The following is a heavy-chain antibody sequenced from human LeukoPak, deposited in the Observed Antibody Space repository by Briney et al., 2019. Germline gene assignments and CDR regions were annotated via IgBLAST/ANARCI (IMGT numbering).Heavy chain of an antibody. CDR1: GGSISSYY. J-gene: IGHJ6*03. Sequence: KPPETLSLTCTVSGGSISSYYWSWIRQPAGKGLEWIGRIYTSGSTNYNPSLKSRVTMSVDTSKNQFSLKLSSVTAADTAVYYCARDRSEGYSYGTVYYYYYYMDVWGKGTTVTISS. V-gene: IGHV4-4*07. CDR2: IYTSGST. D-gene: IGHD5-18*01. CDR3: ARDRSEGYSYGTVYYYYYYMDV.